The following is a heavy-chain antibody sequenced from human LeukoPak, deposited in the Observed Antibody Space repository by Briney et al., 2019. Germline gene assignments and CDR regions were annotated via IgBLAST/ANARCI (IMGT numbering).Heavy chain of an antibody. D-gene: IGHD6-19*01. CDR2: INGNSGGT. J-gene: IGHJ1*01. Sequence: GASVKVSCKTSGYAFTNYYLHWMRQAPGQGLEWMGWINGNSGGTNYAQKFQGRVAMTRDTSISTVYMDLNSLTSDDTAVYYCVRVAVTGFAYFQHWGQGTLVTVPS. CDR1: GYAFTNYY. V-gene: IGHV1-2*02. CDR3: VRVAVTGFAYFQH.